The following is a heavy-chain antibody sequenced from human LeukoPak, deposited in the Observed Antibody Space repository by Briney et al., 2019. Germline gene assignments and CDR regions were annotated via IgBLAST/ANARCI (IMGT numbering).Heavy chain of an antibody. CDR1: GGTFSSYA. Sequence: SVKVSCKASGGTFSSYAISWVRQAPGQGLEWMGGIIPIFGTANYAQKFQGRVTITADKSTSTAYMELSRLRSDDTAVYYCARESGLQNFQHWGQGTLVTVSS. J-gene: IGHJ1*01. D-gene: IGHD1-1*01. V-gene: IGHV1-69*06. CDR2: IIPIFGTA. CDR3: ARESGLQNFQH.